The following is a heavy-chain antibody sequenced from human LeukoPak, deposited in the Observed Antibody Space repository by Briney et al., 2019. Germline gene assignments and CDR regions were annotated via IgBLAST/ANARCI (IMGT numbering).Heavy chain of an antibody. Sequence: GGSLRLSCAASGFTFSSSGMHWVRQAPSKGLQWVAVISNDGNYNLYADSVKGRFTISREDSKNTLYLQMDSLRAEDTALYFCAKDRGSSWALDYWGQGTLVTVSS. CDR1: GFTFSSSG. V-gene: IGHV3-30*18. J-gene: IGHJ4*02. CDR2: ISNDGNYN. D-gene: IGHD6-13*01. CDR3: AKDRGSSWALDY.